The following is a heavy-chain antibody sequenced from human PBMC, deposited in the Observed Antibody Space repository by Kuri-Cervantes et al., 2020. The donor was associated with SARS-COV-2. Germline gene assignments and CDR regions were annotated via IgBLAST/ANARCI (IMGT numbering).Heavy chain of an antibody. D-gene: IGHD6-13*01. CDR2: INAGHGPT. J-gene: IGHJ5*02. CDR1: GSTFTSSA. CDR3: ARSGVSYSSSWSNWFDP. Sequence: ASVKVSCPASGSTFTSSALHWVRQAPGQRLEWMGWINAGHGPTKYSQKFQGRVTITRDTSASTAYMELSSLRSEDTAVYYCARSGVSYSSSWSNWFDPWGQGTLVTVSS. V-gene: IGHV1-3*01.